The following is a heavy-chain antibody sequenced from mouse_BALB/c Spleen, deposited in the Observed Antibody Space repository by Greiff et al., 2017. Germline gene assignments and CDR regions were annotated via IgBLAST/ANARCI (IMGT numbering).Heavy chain of an antibody. CDR3: ARADGYGGYAMDY. Sequence: EVNLVESGGGLVQPGGSLKLSCAASGFTFSSYTMSWVRQTPEKRLEWVATISDGGSYTYYPDSVKGRFTISRDNAKNNLYLQMSSLKSEDTAMYYCARADGYGGYAMDYWGQGTSVTVSS. V-gene: IGHV5-6-4*01. CDR1: GFTFSSYT. J-gene: IGHJ4*01. D-gene: IGHD2-2*01. CDR2: ISDGGSYT.